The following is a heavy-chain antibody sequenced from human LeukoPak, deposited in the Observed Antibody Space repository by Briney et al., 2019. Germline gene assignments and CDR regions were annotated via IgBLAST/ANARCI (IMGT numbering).Heavy chain of an antibody. D-gene: IGHD4-17*01. V-gene: IGHV3-23*01. Sequence: QPGGSLRLSCAASGFTFSSYAMSWVRQAPGKGLEWVSAISGSGYNTYYADSVKGRFTISRDNSKNTLYLQMNSLRVEDTAVYYCAKVVANDYGDYVRAFDIWGQGTMVTVSS. CDR2: ISGSGYNT. CDR1: GFTFSSYA. CDR3: AKVVANDYGDYVRAFDI. J-gene: IGHJ3*02.